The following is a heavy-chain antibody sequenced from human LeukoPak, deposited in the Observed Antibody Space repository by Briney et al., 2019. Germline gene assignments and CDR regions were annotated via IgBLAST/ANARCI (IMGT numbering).Heavy chain of an antibody. D-gene: IGHD2-2*02. V-gene: IGHV3-23*01. Sequence: PGGSLRLSCAASGFTFSSYGMSLFRQAPGKGLEWVSGISGSGGSTYYADSVKGRFTISRDNSKNTLYLQMNSLRAEDTAVYYCAKAVSCSSTSCYRSYGMDVWGQGTTVTVSS. J-gene: IGHJ6*02. CDR1: GFTFSSYG. CDR3: AKAVSCSSTSCYRSYGMDV. CDR2: ISGSGGST.